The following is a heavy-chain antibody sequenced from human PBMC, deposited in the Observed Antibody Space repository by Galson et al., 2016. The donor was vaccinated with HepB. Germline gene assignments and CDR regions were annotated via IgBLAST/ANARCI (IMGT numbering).Heavy chain of an antibody. Sequence: SVKVSCKASGGTFSSYAITWVRQAPGQGLEWMGRIMLSFGISKYAQKFQGRVTITADKTTSTAYMDLSSLRSEDTAVYYCARGYSGLVLDYWGQGTLVTVSS. J-gene: IGHJ4*02. CDR3: ARGYSGLVLDY. D-gene: IGHD5-12*01. V-gene: IGHV1-69*04. CDR2: IMLSFGIS. CDR1: GGTFSSYA.